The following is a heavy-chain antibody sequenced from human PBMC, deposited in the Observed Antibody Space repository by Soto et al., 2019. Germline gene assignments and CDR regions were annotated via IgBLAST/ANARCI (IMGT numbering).Heavy chain of an antibody. J-gene: IGHJ6*02. D-gene: IGHD2-8*01. Sequence: LRLSCAASGFTFSSYAMSWVRQAPGKGLEWVSAISGSGGSTYYADSVKGRFTISRDNSKNTLYLQMNSLRAEDTAVYYCAKCMLYPYYYYGMDVWGQGTTVTV. V-gene: IGHV3-23*01. CDR1: GFTFSSYA. CDR2: ISGSGGST. CDR3: AKCMLYPYYYYGMDV.